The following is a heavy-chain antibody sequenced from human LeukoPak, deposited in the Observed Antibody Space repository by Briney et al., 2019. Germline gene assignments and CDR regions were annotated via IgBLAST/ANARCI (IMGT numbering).Heavy chain of an antibody. CDR3: ARDGVVASSSWYEDH. D-gene: IGHD6-13*01. J-gene: IGHJ4*02. Sequence: GGSLRLSCAASGFTFSSYWMSWVRQAPGKGLEWVANIKQDGSEKYYVDSVKGRFTISRDNAKNSLYLQMNSLRAEDTAVYYCARDGVVASSSWYEDHWGQGTLVTVSS. V-gene: IGHV3-7*01. CDR2: IKQDGSEK. CDR1: GFTFSSYW.